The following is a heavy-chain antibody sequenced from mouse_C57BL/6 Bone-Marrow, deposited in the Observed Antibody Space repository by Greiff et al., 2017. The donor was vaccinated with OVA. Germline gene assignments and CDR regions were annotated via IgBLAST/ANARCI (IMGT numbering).Heavy chain of an antibody. Sequence: VQLQQSGAELVKPGASVKLSCTASGFNIKDYYMHWVKQRTEQGLEWIGRIDPEDGENKYAPKFQGKANITADKSSNTAYLQLSSLTSEDTAVYYCTRESITTVIDTNAMDCWGQGTSVTVSS. CDR2: IDPEDGEN. CDR1: GFNIKDYY. CDR3: TRESITTVIDTNAMDC. V-gene: IGHV14-2*01. D-gene: IGHD1-1*01. J-gene: IGHJ4*01.